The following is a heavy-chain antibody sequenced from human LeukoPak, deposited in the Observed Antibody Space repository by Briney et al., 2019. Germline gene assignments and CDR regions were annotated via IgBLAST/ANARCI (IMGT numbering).Heavy chain of an antibody. Sequence: PGGSLRLSCAASGFTFSSYSMNGVRQAPGKGLEWVSSISSGSGYIYYADSVKGRFTISRDNAKNSLFLQMNSLRAEDTAVYYCARGAAAADYWGRGTQVTVSS. D-gene: IGHD6-13*01. CDR1: GFTFSSYS. CDR2: ISSGSGYI. J-gene: IGHJ4*02. CDR3: ARGAAAADY. V-gene: IGHV3-21*01.